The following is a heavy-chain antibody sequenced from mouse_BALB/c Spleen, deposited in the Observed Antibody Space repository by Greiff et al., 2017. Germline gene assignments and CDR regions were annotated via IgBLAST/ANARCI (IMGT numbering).Heavy chain of an antibody. CDR1: GFTFSSYA. J-gene: IGHJ2*01. Sequence: EVQGVESGGGLVKPGGSLKLSCAASGFTFSSYAMSWVRQTPEKRLEWVASISSGGSTYYPDSVKGRFTISRDNARNILYLQMSSLRSEDTAMYYCARCGFNYFDYWGQGTTLTVSS. D-gene: IGHD1-1*02. V-gene: IGHV5-6-5*01. CDR3: ARCGFNYFDY. CDR2: ISSGGST.